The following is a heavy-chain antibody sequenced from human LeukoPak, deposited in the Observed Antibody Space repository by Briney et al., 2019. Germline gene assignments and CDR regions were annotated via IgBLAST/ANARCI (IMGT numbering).Heavy chain of an antibody. CDR2: IWTDGDNK. V-gene: IGHV3-33*01. J-gene: IGHJ5*02. CDR1: GFTFRRYG. Sequence: GGSLRLSCAASGFTFRRYGMHWVRQAPGKGLEWVAVIWTDGDNKYYAESVKGRFTISRDDSENTLYLQMNSLRVEDTAVYFCVRDQGPAHGCFAPGGQGILVTVSS. CDR3: VRDQGPAHGCFAP.